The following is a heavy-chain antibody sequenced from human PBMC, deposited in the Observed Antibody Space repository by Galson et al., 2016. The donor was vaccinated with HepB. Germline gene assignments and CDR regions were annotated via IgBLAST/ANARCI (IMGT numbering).Heavy chain of an antibody. CDR2: LSGSGGNT. CDR1: GFTFSSYA. J-gene: IGHJ3*02. V-gene: IGHV3-23*01. Sequence: SLRLCCAASGFTFSSYAMNWVRQAPGKGLEWVSALSGSGGNTYHADSVNGRFTISRDNSKNTLYLQMVSLRAEDTAVYYCAKSIYYDSSGAFDIWGQGTMVTVSS. D-gene: IGHD3-22*01. CDR3: AKSIYYDSSGAFDI.